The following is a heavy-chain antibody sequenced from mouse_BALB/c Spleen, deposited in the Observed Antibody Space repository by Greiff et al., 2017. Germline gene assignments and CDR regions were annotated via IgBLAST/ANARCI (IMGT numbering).Heavy chain of an antibody. CDR3: ARERGGDAGYAMDY. J-gene: IGHJ4*01. CDR2: IWGDGST. D-gene: IGHD3-3*01. CDR1: GFSLTGYG. Sequence: QVQLKESGPGLVAPSQSLSITCTVSGFSLTGYGVNWVRQPPGKGLEWLGMIWGDGSTDYNSALKSRLSISKDNSQSQVFLKMNSLQTDDTARYYSARERGGDAGYAMDYWGQGTSVTVSS. V-gene: IGHV2-6-7*01.